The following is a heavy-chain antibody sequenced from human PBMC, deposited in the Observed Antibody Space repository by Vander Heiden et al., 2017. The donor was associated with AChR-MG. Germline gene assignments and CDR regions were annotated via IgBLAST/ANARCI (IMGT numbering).Heavy chain of an antibody. V-gene: IGHV3-21*01. CDR2: IRSSTGYM. Sequence: EVQLVESGGGLVKPGGSLRLSCVASGFSFTPFDMNWVRQAPGKGLEWVSSIRSSTGYMYYADPVKGRFTISRDNAKNSLFLQMNSLRGEDTAVYYCARNTGHDYWGQGTLVTVSS. J-gene: IGHJ4*02. CDR1: GFSFTPFD. D-gene: IGHD2-8*02. CDR3: ARNTGHDY.